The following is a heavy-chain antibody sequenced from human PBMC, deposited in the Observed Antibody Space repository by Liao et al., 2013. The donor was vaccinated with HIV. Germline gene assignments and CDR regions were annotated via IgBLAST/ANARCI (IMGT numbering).Heavy chain of an antibody. CDR1: GGSISSGSYY. D-gene: IGHD4-17*01. J-gene: IGHJ4*02. CDR3: ARDRYGKLDY. CDR2: IYTSGST. V-gene: IGHV4-61*02. Sequence: QVRLQESGPGLVKPSQTLSLTCTVSGGSISSGSYYWSWIRQPAGKGLEWIGRIYTSGSTNYNPSLKSRVTISVDTSKNQFSLKLSSVTAADTAVYYCARDRYGKLDYWGQGTLVTVSS.